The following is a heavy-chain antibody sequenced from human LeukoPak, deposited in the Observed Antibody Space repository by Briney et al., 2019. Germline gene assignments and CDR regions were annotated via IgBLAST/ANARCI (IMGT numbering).Heavy chain of an antibody. CDR1: GFTFSSNA. D-gene: IGHD6-13*01. CDR3: AKGGSSSWNP. V-gene: IGHV3-23*01. Sequence: PGGSLRLSCAASGFTFSSNAMTWVRQAPGKGLEWVSAISDSAVRTYYADSVKGRFTIPRDNSKNTLYLQMNSVRAEDTAVYYCAKGGSSSWNPWGQGTLVTVSS. J-gene: IGHJ5*02. CDR2: ISDSAVRT.